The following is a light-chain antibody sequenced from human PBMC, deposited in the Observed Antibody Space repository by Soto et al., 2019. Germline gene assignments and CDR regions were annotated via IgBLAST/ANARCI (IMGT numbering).Light chain of an antibody. J-gene: IGKJ1*01. Sequence: HMTKSHSILSASVGERVTTTCPASQSISSWLAWYQQKPGKAPNLLIHKASHLESGVPSRFSGSGSGTDFTLTISSLQPEEVATDYCQQSYSNPRTVGQGTKVDIK. CDR1: QSISSW. CDR2: KAS. CDR3: QQSYSNPRT. V-gene: IGKV1-5*03.